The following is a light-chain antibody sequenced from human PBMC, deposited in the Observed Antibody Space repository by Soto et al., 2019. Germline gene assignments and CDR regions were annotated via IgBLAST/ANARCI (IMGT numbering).Light chain of an antibody. CDR2: GAS. Sequence: TVITQSAATLSLSPGERATLSCRASQTINNNLVWYQQRPGQAPRLLIYGASSRATGIPVRFSGSGSGTEFTLTITSLQSEDFAVYYCQQYNDWPRTFGQGTKVDI. CDR1: QTINNN. CDR3: QQYNDWPRT. J-gene: IGKJ1*01. V-gene: IGKV3-15*01.